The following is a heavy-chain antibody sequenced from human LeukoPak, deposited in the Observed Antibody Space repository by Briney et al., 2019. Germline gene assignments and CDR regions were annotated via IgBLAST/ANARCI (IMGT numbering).Heavy chain of an antibody. CDR3: ARGNRITIFGVASPHFDY. D-gene: IGHD3-3*01. CDR1: GYTFTGYY. V-gene: IGHV1-2*02. J-gene: IGHJ4*02. CDR2: INPNSGGT. Sequence: ASVKVSCKASGYTFTGYYMHWVRQAPGQGLEWMGWINPNSGGTNYAQKFQGRVTMTRDTSISTAYMELSRLRSDDTAVYYCARGNRITIFGVASPHFDYRGQGTLVTVSS.